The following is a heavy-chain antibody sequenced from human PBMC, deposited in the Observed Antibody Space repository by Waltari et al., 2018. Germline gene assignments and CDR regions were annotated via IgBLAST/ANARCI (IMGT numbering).Heavy chain of an antibody. Sequence: EVQLVESGGGLVKPGGSLRLSCAASGFTFSSYSMNWVRQAPGKGLEWVSSISSSSSYIYYADSVKGRFTISRDNAKNSLYLKMNSLRAEDTAVYYCARHNWNYVGWFDPWGQGTLVTVSS. CDR1: GFTFSSYS. V-gene: IGHV3-21*01. J-gene: IGHJ5*02. D-gene: IGHD1-7*01. CDR3: ARHNWNYVGWFDP. CDR2: ISSSSSYI.